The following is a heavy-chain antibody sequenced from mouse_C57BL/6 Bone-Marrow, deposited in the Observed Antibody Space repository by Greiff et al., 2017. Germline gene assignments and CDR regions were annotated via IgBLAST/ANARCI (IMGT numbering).Heavy chain of an antibody. V-gene: IGHV3-6*01. J-gene: IGHJ3*01. Sequence: EVQLQQSGPGLVKPSQSLSLTCSVTGYSITSSYYWYLIRQFPGNKLELMGFISYDGSNNYNPSLKKRIPITRDPTKNQFFLKLNSVTTEDTATYYCARAFAYWGQGTLVTVSA. CDR2: ISYDGSN. CDR1: GYSITSSYY. CDR3: ARAFAY.